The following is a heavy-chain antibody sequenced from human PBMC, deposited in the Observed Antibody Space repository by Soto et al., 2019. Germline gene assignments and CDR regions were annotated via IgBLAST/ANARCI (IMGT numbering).Heavy chain of an antibody. CDR1: GYTFTSYG. V-gene: IGHV1-18*01. CDR2: ISPYNGNT. CDR3: ARDGRGTARGFIAADWFDP. J-gene: IGHJ5*02. D-gene: IGHD2-15*01. Sequence: QVQLVQSGAEVKKPGASVKVSCKASGYTFTSYGISWVRQAPGQGLEWMGWISPYNGNTNYAQMLQGRVTMTTDTSTITAYMELMSLRSDDTAVYYCARDGRGTARGFIAADWFDPWGQGTLVTFSS.